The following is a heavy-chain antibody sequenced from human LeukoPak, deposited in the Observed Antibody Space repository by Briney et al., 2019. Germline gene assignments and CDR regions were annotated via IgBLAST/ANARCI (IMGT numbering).Heavy chain of an antibody. CDR3: ARDLIRDKWLPGEFDP. D-gene: IGHD5-24*01. V-gene: IGHV1-18*04. Sequence: ASVKVSCKASGYTFTSHYIAWVRQAPGQGLEWMXXXSAYNGHTNYAQKFQGRVTMTTDASTSTAYMELRSLRSDDTAVYYCARDLIRDKWLPGEFDPWGQGTLVTVSS. J-gene: IGHJ5*02. CDR2: XSAYNGHT. CDR1: GYTFTSHY.